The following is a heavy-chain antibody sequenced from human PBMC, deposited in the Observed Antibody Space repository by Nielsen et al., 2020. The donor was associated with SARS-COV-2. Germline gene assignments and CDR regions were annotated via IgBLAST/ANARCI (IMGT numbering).Heavy chain of an antibody. CDR2: IWYDGSNK. CDR1: GFTFSSYG. J-gene: IGHJ6*02. V-gene: IGHV3-33*01. Sequence: GESLKISCAASGFTFSSYGMHWVRQAPGKGLEWVAVIWYDGSNKYYADSVKGRFTISRDNSKNTLYLQMNSPRAEDTAVYYCASELVPGYYGMDVWGQGTTVTVSS. CDR3: ASELVPGYYGMDV. D-gene: IGHD6-13*01.